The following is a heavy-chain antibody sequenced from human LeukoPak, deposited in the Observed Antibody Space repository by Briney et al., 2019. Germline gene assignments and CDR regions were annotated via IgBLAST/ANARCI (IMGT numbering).Heavy chain of an antibody. V-gene: IGHV3-21*01. CDR3: ARDLTGYLNFDY. Sequence: LSLTCTVSGGSINSYYWGWIRQAPGKGLEWVSSISSTGSYIYYADSVKGRFTISRDNAKNSLYLQMTSLRADDTAVYYCARDLTGYLNFDYWGQGTLVTVSS. CDR2: ISSTGSYI. D-gene: IGHD3-9*01. CDR1: GGSINSYY. J-gene: IGHJ4*02.